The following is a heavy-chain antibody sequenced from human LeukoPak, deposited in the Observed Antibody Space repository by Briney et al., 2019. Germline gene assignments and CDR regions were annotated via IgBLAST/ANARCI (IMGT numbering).Heavy chain of an antibody. CDR1: GFPFSIYE. CDR3: ALLAVASDFDY. D-gene: IGHD6-19*01. J-gene: IGHJ4*02. V-gene: IGHV3-48*03. Sequence: GGSLRLSCAVSGFPFSIYEMNWVRQAPGKGLEWVSNIGSSGTTIYYADSVKGRFSISRDNAKNSLYLRMNSLRVEDTAVYYCALLAVASDFDYWGQGALVTVSS. CDR2: IGSSGTTI.